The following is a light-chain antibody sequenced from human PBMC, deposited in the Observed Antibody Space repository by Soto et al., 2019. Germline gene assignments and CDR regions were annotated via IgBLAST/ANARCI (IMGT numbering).Light chain of an antibody. V-gene: IGKV3-20*01. CDR2: GAS. J-gene: IGKJ1*01. Sequence: EIVLTQSPGTLSLSPGERATLSCRASQSVSSSYLAWYQQKPGQAPRLLIYGASSRATGIPDRFSGSGSGTDFTLTISRLEPEEFAVYHCQQYXSSTTFGQGTKVDIK. CDR3: QQYXSSTT. CDR1: QSVSSSY.